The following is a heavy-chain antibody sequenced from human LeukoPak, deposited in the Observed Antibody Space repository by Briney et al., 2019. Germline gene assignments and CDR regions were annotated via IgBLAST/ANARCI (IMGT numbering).Heavy chain of an antibody. D-gene: IGHD2/OR15-2a*01. CDR2: IKEDGGEK. CDR3: ARDPFFSVP. J-gene: IGHJ5*02. V-gene: IGHV3-7*01. Sequence: GGSLRLSCEVSGFTIRNHWMSWVRQAPGKGLEWVANIKEDGGEKYYVDSVKGRFTISRDNGKNSLYLQMNSLRVDDTALYYCARDPFFSVPWGEGTLVTVSS. CDR1: GFTIRNHW.